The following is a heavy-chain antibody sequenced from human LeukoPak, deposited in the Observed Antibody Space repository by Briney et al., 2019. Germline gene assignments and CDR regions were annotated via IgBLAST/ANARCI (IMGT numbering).Heavy chain of an antibody. J-gene: IGHJ4*02. CDR1: GFTFSSYA. V-gene: IGHV3-23*01. CDR3: AKAPMSWALYYFDY. Sequence: DPGGSLRLSCAASGFTFSSYAMNWVRQAPGKGLEWVSAISGSGGTTYYADSVKGRFTISRDNSKNTLYLQMNSLRAEDTAVYYCAKAPMSWALYYFDYWGQGTLVTVSS. CDR2: ISGSGGTT. D-gene: IGHD7-27*01.